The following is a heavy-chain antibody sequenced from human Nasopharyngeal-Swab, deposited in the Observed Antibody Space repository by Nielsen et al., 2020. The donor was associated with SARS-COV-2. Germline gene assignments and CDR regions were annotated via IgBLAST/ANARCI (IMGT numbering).Heavy chain of an antibody. CDR1: GFTFSSYA. V-gene: IGHV3-23*01. D-gene: IGHD6-13*01. CDR2: ISGSGGST. Sequence: GESLKISCVASGFTFSSYAMSWVRQAPGKGPEWVSAISGSGGSTYYADSVKGRFTIYRDNSKNTLYLHMNSLRAEDTAVYYCAKATSPIAAAGTSHFDYWGQGTLVTVSS. J-gene: IGHJ4*02. CDR3: AKATSPIAAAGTSHFDY.